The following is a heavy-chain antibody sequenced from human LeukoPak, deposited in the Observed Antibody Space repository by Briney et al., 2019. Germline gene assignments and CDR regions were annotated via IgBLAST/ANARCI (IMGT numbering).Heavy chain of an antibody. CDR1: GGSISSGGYY. CDR2: IYHSGST. D-gene: IGHD1/OR15-1a*01. Sequence: SQTLSLTCTVSGGSISSGGYYWSWIRQPPGKGLEWIGYIYHSGSTYYNPSLKSRVTISVDRSKNLFSLKLSSVTAADTAVYYCATWNTREAFDIWGQGTMVTVSS. CDR3: ATWNTREAFDI. J-gene: IGHJ3*02. V-gene: IGHV4-30-2*01.